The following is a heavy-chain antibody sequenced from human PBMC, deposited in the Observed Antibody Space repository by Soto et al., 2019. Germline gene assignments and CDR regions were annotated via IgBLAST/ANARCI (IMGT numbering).Heavy chain of an antibody. CDR3: ASGTYLLHGGMDV. D-gene: IGHD3-10*01. Sequence: PSETLSLTCTVSGGSVSSGNYHWSWIRQPPGKGLEWIGYFYYSGSTSYNPSLKSRVTISVATSKNQFSLKLRSVTAADTAVYFCASGTYLLHGGMDVWGQGITVTVSS. CDR1: GGSVSSGNYH. CDR2: FYYSGST. J-gene: IGHJ6*02. V-gene: IGHV4-61*01.